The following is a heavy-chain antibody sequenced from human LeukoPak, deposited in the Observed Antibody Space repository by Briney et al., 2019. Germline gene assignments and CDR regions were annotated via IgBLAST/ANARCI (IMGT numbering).Heavy chain of an antibody. V-gene: IGHV3-64*01. J-gene: IGHJ4*02. CDR3: AREEPAGSIDY. D-gene: IGHD1-14*01. Sequence: GGSLRLSCAVSGFVFSSHPMHWVRQAPGKGLECVSAISNSGGSTYYANSVKGRFTISRDNSKNTLYLQMDSLRAGDTALYYCAREEPAGSIDYWGQGILVTVSS. CDR1: GFVFSSHP. CDR2: ISNSGGST.